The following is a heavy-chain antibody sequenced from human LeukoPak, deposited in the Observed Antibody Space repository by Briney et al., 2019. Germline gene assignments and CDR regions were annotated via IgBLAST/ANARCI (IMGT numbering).Heavy chain of an antibody. CDR2: IYHSGST. J-gene: IGHJ5*02. V-gene: IGHV4-38-2*02. CDR3: ARGVATITFWFDP. CDR1: GYSISGGYY. Sequence: SETLSLTCTVSGYSISGGYYWGWIRQPPGKGLEWIGSIYHSGSTFHNPSLKSRVTISLDTSKNQFSLKLSSVTAADTAVYYCARGVATITFWFDPWGQGTLVTVSS. D-gene: IGHD5-12*01.